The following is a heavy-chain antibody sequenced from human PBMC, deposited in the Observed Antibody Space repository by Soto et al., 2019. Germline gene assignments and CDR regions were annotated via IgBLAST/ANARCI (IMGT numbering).Heavy chain of an antibody. J-gene: IGHJ4*02. Sequence: GASVKVSCNASGYTFTSYYINWVRQATGQGLEWMGWMNPNSGNTGYAQKFQGRVTMTRNTSISTAYMELSSLRSEDTAVYYCARERAVAGFDYWGQGTLVTVSS. CDR2: MNPNSGNT. CDR1: GYTFTSYY. D-gene: IGHD6-19*01. V-gene: IGHV1-8*01. CDR3: ARERAVAGFDY.